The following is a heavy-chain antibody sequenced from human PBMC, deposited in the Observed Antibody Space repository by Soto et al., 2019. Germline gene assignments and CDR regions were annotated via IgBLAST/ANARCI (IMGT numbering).Heavy chain of an antibody. D-gene: IGHD3-22*01. Sequence: SETLSLTCTVSGGSISSYYWSWIRQPPGKGLEWIGYIYYSGSTNYNPSLKSRVTISVDTSKNQFSLKLSSVTAADTAVYYCARASGRYYDSSGYIDYWGQGTLVTVSS. V-gene: IGHV4-59*01. J-gene: IGHJ4*02. CDR1: GGSISSYY. CDR3: ARASGRYYDSSGYIDY. CDR2: IYYSGST.